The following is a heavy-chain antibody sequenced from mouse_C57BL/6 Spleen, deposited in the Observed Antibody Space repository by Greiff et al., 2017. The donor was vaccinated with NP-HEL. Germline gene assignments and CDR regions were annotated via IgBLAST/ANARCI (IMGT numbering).Heavy chain of an antibody. J-gene: IGHJ2*01. CDR3: ARSYYGNYVVNYFDY. CDR1: GYTFTSYW. CDR2: IDPSDSYT. D-gene: IGHD2-10*01. V-gene: IGHV1-69*01. Sequence: VKLQQPGAELVMPGASVKLSCKASGYTFTSYWMHWVKQRPGQGLEWIGEIDPSDSYTNYNQKFKGKSTLTVDKSSSTAYMQLSSLTSEDSAVYYCARSYYGNYVVNYFDYWGQGTTLTVSS.